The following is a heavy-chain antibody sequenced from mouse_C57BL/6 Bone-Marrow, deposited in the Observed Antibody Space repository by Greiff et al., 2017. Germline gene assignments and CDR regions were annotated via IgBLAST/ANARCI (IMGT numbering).Heavy chain of an antibody. CDR2: IYPANGNT. Sequence: VQLQQSVAELVRPGASVKLSCTASGSNFTNFYMHWVKQRPGQGLEWIGRIYPANGNTKYNQKFKGKATLTAEKSSNTAYMQLSSLTSEDSAVYYCARRGVFDYWGQGTTLTVSS. CDR3: ARRGVFDY. V-gene: IGHV14-3*01. J-gene: IGHJ2*01. CDR1: GSNFTNFY.